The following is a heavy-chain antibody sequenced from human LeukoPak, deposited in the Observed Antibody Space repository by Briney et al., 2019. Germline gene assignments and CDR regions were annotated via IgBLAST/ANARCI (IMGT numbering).Heavy chain of an antibody. D-gene: IGHD4-17*01. CDR3: ASTNRESQGDYGDYGWFDP. V-gene: IGHV3-21*01. J-gene: IGHJ5*02. Sequence: GGSLRLSCAASGFTFSSYSMNWVRQAPGKGLEWVSSISSSSSYIYYADSVKGRFTISRDNAKNSLYLQMNSLRAEDTAVYYCASTNRESQGDYGDYGWFDPWGQGTLVTVSS. CDR2: ISSSSSYI. CDR1: GFTFSSYS.